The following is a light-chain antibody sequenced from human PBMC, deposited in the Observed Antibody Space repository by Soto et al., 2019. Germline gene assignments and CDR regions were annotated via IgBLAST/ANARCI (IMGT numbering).Light chain of an antibody. V-gene: IGKV1-17*01. CDR3: LQHNRLPPT. J-gene: IGKJ2*01. CDR2: AAS. Sequence: DIQMTQSPSSLSASVGDRVTITCRASQGIRNDLTWYQQKPGKAPKRLIYAASTLQSGVPSRFSGTGSGTEFTLTINSLQPEDFATYYCLQHNRLPPTFGQGTKLEIK. CDR1: QGIRND.